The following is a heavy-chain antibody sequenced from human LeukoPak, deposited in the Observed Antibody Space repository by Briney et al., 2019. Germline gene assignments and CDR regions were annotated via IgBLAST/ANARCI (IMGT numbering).Heavy chain of an antibody. V-gene: IGHV1-18*04. CDR2: ISAYNGNT. J-gene: IGHJ6*04. D-gene: IGHD2-2*01. CDR1: GYTFTSYG. CDR3: ARDIVVVPAAIYYYYYGMDV. Sequence: ASVKVSCKASGYTFTSYGISWVRQAPGQGLEWIGWISAYNGNTNYAQKLQGRVTMTTDTSTSTAYMELRSLRSDDTAVYYCARDIVVVPAAIYYYYYGMDVWGKGTTVTVSS.